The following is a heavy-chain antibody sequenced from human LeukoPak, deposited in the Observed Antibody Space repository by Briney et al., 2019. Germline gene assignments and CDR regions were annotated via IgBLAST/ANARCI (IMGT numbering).Heavy chain of an antibody. CDR3: ARGYYDSSGYYRFDY. Sequence: ASVKVPCKASGYTFTSYDINWVRQATGQGLEWMGWMNPNSGNTGYAQKFQGRVTMTRNTSISTAYMELSSLRSEDTAVYYCARGYYDSSGYYRFDYWGQGTLVTVSS. J-gene: IGHJ4*02. V-gene: IGHV1-8*01. CDR1: GYTFTSYD. CDR2: MNPNSGNT. D-gene: IGHD3-22*01.